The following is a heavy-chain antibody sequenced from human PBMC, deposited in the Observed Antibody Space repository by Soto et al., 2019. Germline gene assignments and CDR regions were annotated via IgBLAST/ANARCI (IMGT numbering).Heavy chain of an antibody. CDR1: GGTFSSYA. CDR2: IIPIFGTA. J-gene: IGHJ4*02. CDR3: ARTHYYDSSGYYRNDY. D-gene: IGHD3-22*01. V-gene: IGHV1-69*06. Sequence: SVKVSCKASGGTFSSYAISWVRQAPGQGLEWMGGIIPIFGTANYAQKFQGRVTITADKSTSTAYMELSSLRSEDTAVYYCARTHYYDSSGYYRNDYWGQGTLVTVSS.